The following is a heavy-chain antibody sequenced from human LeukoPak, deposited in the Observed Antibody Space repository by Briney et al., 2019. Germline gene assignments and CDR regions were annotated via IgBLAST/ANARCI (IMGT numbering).Heavy chain of an antibody. CDR2: INPNSGGT. J-gene: IGHJ6*02. Sequence: ASVKVSCKASGGTFSSYAISWVRQAPGQGLEWMGGINPNSGGTNYAQKFQGRVTMTRDTSISTAYMELSRLRSDDTAVYYCARGDYEDYYGMDVWGQGTTVTVSS. V-gene: IGHV1-2*02. CDR1: GGTFSSYA. D-gene: IGHD4-17*01. CDR3: ARGDYEDYYGMDV.